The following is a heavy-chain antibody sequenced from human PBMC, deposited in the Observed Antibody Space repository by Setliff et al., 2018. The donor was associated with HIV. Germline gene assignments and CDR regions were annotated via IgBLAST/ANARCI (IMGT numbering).Heavy chain of an antibody. J-gene: IGHJ4*02. CDR1: GGSFSGYY. CDR2: INHSGST. D-gene: IGHD1-26*01. CDR3: ARGHGVYSGSYLAVYFDY. V-gene: IGHV4-34*01. Sequence: NPSETLSLTCAVYGGSFSGYYWSWIRQPPGKGLEWIGEINHSGSTNYKPSLKSRVTISVDMSKNQVSLKVSSVTAADTAVYYCARGHGVYSGSYLAVYFDYWGQGTLVTVS.